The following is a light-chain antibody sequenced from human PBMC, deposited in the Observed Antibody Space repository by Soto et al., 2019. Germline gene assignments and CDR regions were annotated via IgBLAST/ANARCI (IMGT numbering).Light chain of an antibody. CDR3: QQRFT. CDR1: QSVSSSY. Sequence: ESMLTQDPRTLSLSPGERATLSCRASQSVSSSYLAWYQQKPGQAPRLLIYGASSRATGIPDRFSGSGSGTDFSLTISRLEPEDFAVYYCQQRFTFGPGTKVDI. CDR2: GAS. J-gene: IGKJ3*01. V-gene: IGKV3-20*01.